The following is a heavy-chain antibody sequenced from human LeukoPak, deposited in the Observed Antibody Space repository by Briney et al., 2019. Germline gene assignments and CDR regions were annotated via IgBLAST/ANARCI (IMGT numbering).Heavy chain of an antibody. CDR1: GFTFSSYA. Sequence: PGGSLRLSCAASGFTFSSYAMSWVRQAPGKGLEWVSSISSSSSYIYYADSVKGRFTISRDNAKNSLYLQMNSLRAEDTAVYYCARAVAGTLSGVDYWGQGTLVTVSS. D-gene: IGHD6-19*01. J-gene: IGHJ4*02. V-gene: IGHV3-21*01. CDR2: ISSSSSYI. CDR3: ARAVAGTLSGVDY.